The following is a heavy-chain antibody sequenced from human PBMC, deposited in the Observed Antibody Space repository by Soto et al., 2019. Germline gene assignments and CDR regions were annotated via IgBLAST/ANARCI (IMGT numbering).Heavy chain of an antibody. CDR1: GGSFSDYS. J-gene: IGHJ5*02. Sequence: PSETLSLTCAVYGGSFSDYSWTWIRQPPGKGLEWTGSIYYSGTTYDNPSLKSRVTISVDTSKNQFSLKLSSVTAADTAVYYCARHSQGPALYNWFDPWGQGTLVTVSS. D-gene: IGHD1-26*01. CDR3: ARHSQGPALYNWFDP. V-gene: IGHV4-34*01. CDR2: IYYSGTT.